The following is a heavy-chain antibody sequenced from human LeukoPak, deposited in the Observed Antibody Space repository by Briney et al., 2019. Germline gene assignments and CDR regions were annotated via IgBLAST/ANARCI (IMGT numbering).Heavy chain of an antibody. CDR1: GFTFSSYE. CDR2: IYSGGDT. V-gene: IGHV3-66*01. CDR3: ARAALQFDNTGRGC. Sequence: GGSLRLSCAASGFTFSSYEMNWVRQAPGKGLEWVSLIYSGGDTYYADSVKGRFTISRDNSKNTLYLQMDSLRAEDTAVYHCARAALQFDNTGRGCWGRGTLVTVSS. J-gene: IGHJ4*02. D-gene: IGHD3-22*01.